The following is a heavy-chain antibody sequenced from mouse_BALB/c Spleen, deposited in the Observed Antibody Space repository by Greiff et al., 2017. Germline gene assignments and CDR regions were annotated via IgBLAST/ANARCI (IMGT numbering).Heavy chain of an antibody. Sequence: QVQLKQSGAELVRPGVSVKISCKGSGYTFTDYAMHWVKQSHAKSLEWIGVISTYYGDASYNQKFKGKATMTVDKSSSTAYMELARLTSEDSAIYYCARSNYNFDYWGQGTTLTVSS. CDR3: ARSNYNFDY. CDR2: ISTYYGDA. V-gene: IGHV1S137*01. J-gene: IGHJ2*01. D-gene: IGHD2-5*01. CDR1: GYTFTDYA.